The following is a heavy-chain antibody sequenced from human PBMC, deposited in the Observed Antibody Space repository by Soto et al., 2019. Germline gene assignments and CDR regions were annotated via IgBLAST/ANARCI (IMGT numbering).Heavy chain of an antibody. V-gene: IGHV3-23*01. CDR2: ITNSGDRT. CDR3: AKETSGDWGYMDV. J-gene: IGHJ6*03. Sequence: EVQLLESGGGLVQPGGSRRLPCAASGFPLGSYAMTWGGQAPGKGLEWVASITNSGDRTEYAFFVEGRFTISRDNSNNMLYLQMKNLRAGDTALYYCAKETSGDWGYMDVWGRGTTVTVSS. D-gene: IGHD2-21*02. CDR1: GFPLGSYA.